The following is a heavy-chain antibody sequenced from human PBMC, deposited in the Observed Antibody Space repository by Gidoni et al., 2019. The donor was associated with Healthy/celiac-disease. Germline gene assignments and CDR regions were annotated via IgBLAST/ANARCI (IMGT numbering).Heavy chain of an antibody. V-gene: IGHV3-30-3*01. Sequence: QVQLVESGGGVVQPGRSLRLSCAASGFTFSSYAMHGVRQAPGKGLEWVAVISYDGSNKYYADSVKGRFTISRDNSKNTLYLQMNSLRAEDTAVYYCARDRGVVVFGMDVWGQGTTVTVSS. CDR3: ARDRGVVVFGMDV. J-gene: IGHJ6*02. CDR1: GFTFSSYA. D-gene: IGHD2-15*01. CDR2: ISYDGSNK.